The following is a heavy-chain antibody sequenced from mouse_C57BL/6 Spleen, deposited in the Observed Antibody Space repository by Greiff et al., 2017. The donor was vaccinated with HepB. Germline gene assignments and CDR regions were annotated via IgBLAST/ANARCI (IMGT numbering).Heavy chain of an antibody. V-gene: IGHV5-17*01. J-gene: IGHJ2*01. CDR2: ISSGSSTI. CDR1: GFTFSDYG. CDR3: ARKILRSPYYFDY. Sequence: EVKLMESGGGLVKPGGSLKLSCAASGFTFSDYGMHWVRQAPEKGLEWVAYISSGSSTIYYADTVKGRFTISRDNAKNTLFLQMTSLRSEDTAMYYCARKILRSPYYFDYWGQGTTLTVSS. D-gene: IGHD1-1*01.